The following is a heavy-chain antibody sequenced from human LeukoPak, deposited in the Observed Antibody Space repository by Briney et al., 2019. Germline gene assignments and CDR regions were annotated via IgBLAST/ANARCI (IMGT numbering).Heavy chain of an antibody. CDR1: GYTFTSYY. Sequence: ASVKVSCKASGYTFTSYYMHWVRQAPGQGLEWMGIINPSGGSTSYAQKFQGRVTMTRDTSTSTVYMELSSLRSEDTAVYYCARPLRELRFLEWQSYYYYGMDVWGQGTTVTVSS. J-gene: IGHJ6*02. V-gene: IGHV1-46*01. CDR3: ARPLRELRFLEWQSYYYYGMDV. D-gene: IGHD3-3*01. CDR2: INPSGGST.